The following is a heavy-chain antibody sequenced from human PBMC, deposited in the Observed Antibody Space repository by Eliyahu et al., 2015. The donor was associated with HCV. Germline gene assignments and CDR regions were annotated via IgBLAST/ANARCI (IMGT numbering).Heavy chain of an antibody. CDR2: IKSKTDGGTT. Sequence: EVQLVESGGGLVKPGGSLRLSCAASGFPFSNAWXXWVRQAPGKGXEWVGRIKSKTDGGTTDYAAPVKGRFTISRDDSKNTLYLQMNSLKTEDTAVYYCTTDGPITMVRGVIIPRFDYWGQGTLVTVSS. CDR1: GFPFSNAW. CDR3: TTDGPITMVRGVIIPRFDY. J-gene: IGHJ4*02. D-gene: IGHD3-10*01. V-gene: IGHV3-15*01.